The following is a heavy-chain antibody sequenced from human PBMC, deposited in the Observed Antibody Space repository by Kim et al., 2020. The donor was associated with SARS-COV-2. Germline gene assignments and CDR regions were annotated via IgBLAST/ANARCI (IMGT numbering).Heavy chain of an antibody. V-gene: IGHV4-59*09. J-gene: IGHJ5*02. D-gene: IGHD3-3*01. Sequence: SLKSRVPISVDTSKTQFSLKLSSVTAADTAVYYCARGGDFWSGYHNWFDPWGQGTLVTVSS. CDR3: ARGGDFWSGYHNWFDP.